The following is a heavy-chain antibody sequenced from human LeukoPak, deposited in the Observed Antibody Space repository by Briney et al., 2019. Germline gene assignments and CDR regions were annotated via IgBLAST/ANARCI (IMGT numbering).Heavy chain of an antibody. CDR1: GGTFSSYA. D-gene: IGHD2-2*01. J-gene: IGHJ4*02. CDR2: IIPIFGTA. CDR3: ATVHQYQLLRPAFDY. Sequence: GASVKVSCKASGGTFSSYAISWVRQAPGQGLEWMGGIIPIFGTANYAQKFQGRVTITADESTSTAYMELSSLRSEDTAVYYCATVHQYQLLRPAFDYWGQGTLVTVSS. V-gene: IGHV1-69*13.